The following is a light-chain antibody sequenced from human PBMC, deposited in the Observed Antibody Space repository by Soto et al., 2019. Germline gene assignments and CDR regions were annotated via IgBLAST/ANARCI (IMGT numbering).Light chain of an antibody. Sequence: VMSQSPATLSVSTEEGATLSCRASQSVRSNLAWYHQKPGQAPRLLIYRASTRAAGLPDRFSGSGSETEFTLTICSVQSEDFAVYYCQQYNKWPINVGQGTR. CDR3: QQYNKWPIN. CDR1: QSVRSN. V-gene: IGKV3-15*01. J-gene: IGKJ5*01. CDR2: RAS.